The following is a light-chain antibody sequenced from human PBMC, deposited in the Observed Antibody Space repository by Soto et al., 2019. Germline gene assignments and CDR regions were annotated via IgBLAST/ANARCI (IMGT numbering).Light chain of an antibody. CDR1: FSNIGSNY. Sequence: QSVLTQPPSASGTPRQTVTISCSGSFSNIGSNYVYWYQQLPGTAPKLLIYGTTQRPLGVPDRFSGSKSGTSASLAISGLRSGDEADYFCATWANRLNNVLFGGGTKLTVL. CDR3: ATWANRLNNVL. J-gene: IGLJ2*01. V-gene: IGLV1-47*01. CDR2: GTT.